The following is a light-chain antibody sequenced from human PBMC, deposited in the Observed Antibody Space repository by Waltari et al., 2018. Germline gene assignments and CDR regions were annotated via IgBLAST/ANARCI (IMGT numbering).Light chain of an antibody. CDR2: RND. V-gene: IGLV1-40*01. CDR1: SSNIGAGYY. CDR3: QSYDTTLRGSI. J-gene: IGLJ2*01. Sequence: QSVLTQPPSLSGAPGQRVTFSCTGSSSNIGAGYYVHWSQQLPGTAPKLPIYRNDNRPSGGPDRFSGSKSGTSASLAITGLQAEDEADYYCQSYDTTLRGSIFGGGTKLTVL.